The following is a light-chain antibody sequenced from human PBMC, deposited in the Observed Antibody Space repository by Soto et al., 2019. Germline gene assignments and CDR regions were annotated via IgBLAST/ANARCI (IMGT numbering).Light chain of an antibody. CDR1: NSDVGSYNL. V-gene: IGLV2-14*02. Sequence: QSVLTQPASVSGSPGQSITISCTGTNSDVGSYNLVSWYQHHPGKAPKLIIYEGNKRTSGVSNRFSGSKSGNTASLTISGLQAEDEADYYCCSYASSSTLNYVFGTGTKVTVL. J-gene: IGLJ1*01. CDR3: CSYASSSTLNYV. CDR2: EGN.